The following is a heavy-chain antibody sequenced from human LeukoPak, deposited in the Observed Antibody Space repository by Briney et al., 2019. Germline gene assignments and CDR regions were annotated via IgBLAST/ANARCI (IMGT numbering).Heavy chain of an antibody. D-gene: IGHD3-3*01. Sequence: GGSLRLSCAASGFTFSSYAMSWVRQAPGKGLEWVSAISGSGGSTYYADSVKGRFTISRDNSKNTMYLQMNSLRAEDTAVYYCAKAIFGVKLIGDYYYYMDVWGKGTTVTVSS. CDR2: ISGSGGST. V-gene: IGHV3-23*01. J-gene: IGHJ6*03. CDR3: AKAIFGVKLIGDYYYYMDV. CDR1: GFTFSSYA.